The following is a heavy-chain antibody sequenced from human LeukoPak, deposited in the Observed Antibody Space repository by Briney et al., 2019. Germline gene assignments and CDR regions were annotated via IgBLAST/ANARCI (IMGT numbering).Heavy chain of an antibody. D-gene: IGHD6-19*01. CDR3: AKDIGSYSSGSGAFEI. J-gene: IGHJ3*02. CDR2: ISWNSVSI. Sequence: GGSLRLSCVASGFTVSSYYVSWVRQAPGKGLEWVSGISWNSVSIDYADAVKGRFTISRDNARDSLYLQMNSLRAEDTALYYCAKDIGSYSSGSGAFEIWGQGTRVTVSS. CDR1: GFTVSSYY. V-gene: IGHV3-9*01.